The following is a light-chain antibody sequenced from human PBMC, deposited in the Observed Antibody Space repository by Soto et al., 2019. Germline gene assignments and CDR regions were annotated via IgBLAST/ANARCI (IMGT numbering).Light chain of an antibody. CDR2: AVS. V-gene: IGLV2-14*03. CDR3: ISYTDRQSYL. CDR1: SSDSGSYDH. J-gene: IGLJ1*01. Sequence: QSVLTRPASVSGSPGQSITMSCSGTSSDSGSYDHVAWYQQFPGKSPKLIIYAVSDRPSGVSDRFSGSKSGISASLTISGLQTEDEADYYCISYTDRQSYLFGTGTKVTGL.